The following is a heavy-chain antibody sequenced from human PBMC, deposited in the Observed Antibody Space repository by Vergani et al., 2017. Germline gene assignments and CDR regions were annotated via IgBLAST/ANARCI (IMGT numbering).Heavy chain of an antibody. Sequence: QVQLQESGPGLVKPSQTLSLTCTVSGGSISSGDYYWSWIRQPPGKGLEWIRYIYYSGSTYYNPSLKSRVTISVDTSKNQFSLKLSSVTAADTAVYYCAREGRGYRAAAGLYYYYGMDVWGQGTTVTVSS. J-gene: IGHJ6*02. CDR2: IYYSGST. CDR3: AREGRGYRAAAGLYYYYGMDV. V-gene: IGHV4-30-4*08. D-gene: IGHD6-13*01. CDR1: GGSISSGDYY.